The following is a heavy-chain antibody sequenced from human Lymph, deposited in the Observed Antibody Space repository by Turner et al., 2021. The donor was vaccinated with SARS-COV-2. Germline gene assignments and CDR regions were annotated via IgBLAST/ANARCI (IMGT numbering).Heavy chain of an antibody. CDR1: GSTVSRNY. CDR3: ARDLDTAGGMDV. J-gene: IGHJ6*02. CDR2: IYSGGNS. V-gene: IGHV3-53*04. D-gene: IGHD5-18*01. Sequence: EVQLVESGGGLVQPGRSLRLSCAASGSTVSRNYISWVRQARGEGLEWVSIIYSGGNSYYADSVKGRFTISRHNSKKTLYLQMNSLGAEDSAMYYCARDLDTAGGMDVWGQGTTVTVSS.